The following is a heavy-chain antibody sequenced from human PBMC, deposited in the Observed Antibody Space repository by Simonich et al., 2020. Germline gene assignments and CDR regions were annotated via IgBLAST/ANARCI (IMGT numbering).Heavy chain of an antibody. D-gene: IGHD7-27*01. CDR3: ARDGLGTAYYYYMDV. CDR2: IKQDGSEK. J-gene: IGHJ6*03. CDR1: GFTFSSYW. Sequence: EVQLVESGGGLVQPGGSLRLSCAASGFTFSSYWMSWVRQAPGKGLEWVANIKQDGSEKYYVDSVKGRFTISRDNAKNSLYLQMNRLRAEDTAVYYCARDGLGTAYYYYMDVWGKGTTVTVSS. V-gene: IGHV3-7*01.